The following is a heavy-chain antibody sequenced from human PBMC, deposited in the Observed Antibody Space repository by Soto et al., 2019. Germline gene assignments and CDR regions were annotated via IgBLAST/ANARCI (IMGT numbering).Heavy chain of an antibody. Sequence: PGGSLRLSCAASGFTFSSYWMHWVRQAPGKGLVWVSRINSDGSSTSYADSVKGRFTISRDNAKNTLYLQMNSLRAEDTAVYYCATTYYYGSGSYHWGQGTLVTAPQ. V-gene: IGHV3-74*01. CDR1: GFTFSSYW. CDR2: INSDGSST. D-gene: IGHD3-10*01. J-gene: IGHJ5*02. CDR3: ATTYYYGSGSYH.